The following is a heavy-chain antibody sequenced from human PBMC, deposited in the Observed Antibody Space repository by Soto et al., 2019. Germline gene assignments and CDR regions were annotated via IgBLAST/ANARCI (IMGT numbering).Heavy chain of an antibody. Sequence: QVQLQQWGAGLLKPSETLSLTCAVYGGSFSGYYWNWIRQSPGKGLEWIGEINHSGNTNYNPSLKSRITISVDTSKNHFLLNLSSVPAADTAVYYCARDRPFRYWGQGTLVTVSS. V-gene: IGHV4-34*01. CDR2: INHSGNT. CDR1: GGSFSGYY. J-gene: IGHJ4*02. CDR3: ARDRPFRY.